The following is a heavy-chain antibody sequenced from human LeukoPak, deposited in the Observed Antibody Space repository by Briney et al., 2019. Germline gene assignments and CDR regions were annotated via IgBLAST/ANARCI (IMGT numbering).Heavy chain of an antibody. CDR2: IYSSGST. J-gene: IGHJ4*02. D-gene: IGHD1-26*01. Sequence: GSLRLSCVVSGFIVSSNYMSWVRQAPGKGLEWVSIIYSSGSTYYADSVKGRFTISRDNSKNTLYLQMNSLRAEDTAVYYCAKGPPFSGSYSDSYFDYWGQGTLVTVSS. CDR1: GFIVSSNY. CDR3: AKGPPFSGSYSDSYFDY. V-gene: IGHV3-66*01.